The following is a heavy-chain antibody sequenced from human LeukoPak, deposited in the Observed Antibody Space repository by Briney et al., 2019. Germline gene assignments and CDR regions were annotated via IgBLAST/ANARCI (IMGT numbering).Heavy chain of an antibody. CDR2: MNPNSGDT. V-gene: IGHV1-8*02. CDR1: GYTFTSYD. D-gene: IGHD2-15*01. CDR3: ARVAMGDCSGGSCYLDY. Sequence: ASVKVSCKASGYTFTSYDINWVRQATGQGLEWMGWMNPNSGDTGYAQKFQGRVTMTTDTSTSTAYMELRSLRSDDTAVYYCARVAMGDCSGGSCYLDYWGQGTLVTVSS. J-gene: IGHJ4*02.